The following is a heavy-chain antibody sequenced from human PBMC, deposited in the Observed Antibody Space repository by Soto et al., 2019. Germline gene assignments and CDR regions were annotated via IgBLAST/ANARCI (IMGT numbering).Heavy chain of an antibody. Sequence: QVQLVESGGGVVQPGRSLRLSCAASGFTFSSYGMHWVRQAPGKGLEWVAVIYYDGSNKYYADSVKGRFTISRDNSKNTRYLQMNSLRAEDRAVFYCARSQYSSSWYPFDYWGQGTLVTVSS. CDR2: IYYDGSNK. CDR1: GFTFSSYG. J-gene: IGHJ4*02. CDR3: ARSQYSSSWYPFDY. D-gene: IGHD6-13*01. V-gene: IGHV3-33*01.